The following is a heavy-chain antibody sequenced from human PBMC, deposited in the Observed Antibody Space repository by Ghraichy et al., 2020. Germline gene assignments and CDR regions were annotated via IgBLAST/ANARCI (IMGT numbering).Heavy chain of an antibody. V-gene: IGHV3-21*01. D-gene: IGHD5-18*01. Sequence: GGSLRLSCAASGFTFSSYSMNWVRQAPGKGLEWVSSISSSSSYIYYADSVKGRFTISRDNAKNSLYLQMNSLRAEDTAVYYCAKDSTAMAHWAPGYYYYYYMDVWGKGTTVTVSS. J-gene: IGHJ6*03. CDR2: ISSSSSYI. CDR1: GFTFSSYS. CDR3: AKDSTAMAHWAPGYYYYYYMDV.